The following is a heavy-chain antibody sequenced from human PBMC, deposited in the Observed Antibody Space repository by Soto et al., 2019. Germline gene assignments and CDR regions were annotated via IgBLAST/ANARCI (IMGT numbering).Heavy chain of an antibody. CDR2: LSYDGSNK. Sequence: VQLVESGGGVVQPGGSLRLSCAASGFIFSTYGMHWVRQAPGRGLEWVTFLSYDGSNKYYADSVRGRFTISRDNSKDTLYLQMKSLRDEDTAFYFCANAYCNGGKCFPADYWGQGALVTVSS. D-gene: IGHD2-15*01. V-gene: IGHV3-30*18. J-gene: IGHJ4*02. CDR1: GFIFSTYG. CDR3: ANAYCNGGKCFPADY.